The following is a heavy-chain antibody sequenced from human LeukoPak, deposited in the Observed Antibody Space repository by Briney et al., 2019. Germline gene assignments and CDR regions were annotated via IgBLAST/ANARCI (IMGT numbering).Heavy chain of an antibody. D-gene: IGHD1-14*01. J-gene: IGHJ5*02. V-gene: IGHV1-18*01. Sequence: ASVKVSCKASGYTFTSYGISWVRQAPGQGLAWMGWISAYNGNTNYAQKLQGRVTMTTDTSTSTAYMELRSLRSDDTAVYYCARLLRTGNWFDPWGQGTLVTVSS. CDR3: ARLLRTGNWFDP. CDR1: GYTFTSYG. CDR2: ISAYNGNT.